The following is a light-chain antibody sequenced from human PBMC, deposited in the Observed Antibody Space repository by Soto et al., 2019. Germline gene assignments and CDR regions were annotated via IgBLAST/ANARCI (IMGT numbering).Light chain of an antibody. CDR3: AAWDDSLQSVV. V-gene: IGLV1-44*01. Sequence: QSVLTQPPSASGTPGQRVTISGSGSSSNTGSNTVNWYQQLPGTAPKLLIYSNNQRTSGVTDRFSGSKTGTSASLASSGLKSEDEADYYRAAWDDSLQSVVFGGGTKLTV. J-gene: IGLJ2*01. CDR2: SNN. CDR1: SSNTGSNT.